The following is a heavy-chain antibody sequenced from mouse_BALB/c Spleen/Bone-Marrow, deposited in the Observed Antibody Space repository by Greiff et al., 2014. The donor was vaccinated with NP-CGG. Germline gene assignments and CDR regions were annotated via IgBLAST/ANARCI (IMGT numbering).Heavy chain of an antibody. J-gene: IGHJ2*01. CDR2: IYPGDGDT. CDR1: GYAFSSYW. D-gene: IGHD4-1*01. CDR3: ARVRNWADY. Sequence: SGAELVRPGSSVKISCKASGYAFSSYWMNWVKQRPGQGLEWIGQIYPGDGDTNYNGKFKGKATLTADKSSSTAYMQLSSLTPEDSAVYFCARVRNWADYWGQGTTLTVSS. V-gene: IGHV1-80*01.